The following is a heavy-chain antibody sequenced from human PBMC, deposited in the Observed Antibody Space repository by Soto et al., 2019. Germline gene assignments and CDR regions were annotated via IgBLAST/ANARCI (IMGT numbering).Heavy chain of an antibody. CDR2: ISSDGSST. CDR3: ARMYSSSTPYYYYYYMDV. CDR1: GFIFSEYL. J-gene: IGHJ6*03. Sequence: GGSLRLSCAASGFIFSEYLMHWVRQAPGKGLVWVSRISSDGSSTHYADSVKGRFTISRDNSRNTLYLQMNSLRAEDTAVYYCARMYSSSTPYYYYYYMDVWGKGTTVTVSS. V-gene: IGHV3-74*01. D-gene: IGHD6-6*01.